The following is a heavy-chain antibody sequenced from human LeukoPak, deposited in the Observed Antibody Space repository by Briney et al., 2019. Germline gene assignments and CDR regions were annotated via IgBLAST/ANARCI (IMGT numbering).Heavy chain of an antibody. CDR2: IYYSGST. Sequence: PSETLSLTCTVSGGSISSYYWSWIRQPPGKGLEWIGYIYYSGSTNYNPSLKSRVTISVDTSKNQFSLKLSSVTAADTAVYYCARALYGSGNGGAAYYYYYYMDVWGKGTTVTISS. V-gene: IGHV4-59*01. J-gene: IGHJ6*03. CDR3: ARALYGSGNGGAAYYYYYYMDV. D-gene: IGHD3-10*01. CDR1: GGSISSYY.